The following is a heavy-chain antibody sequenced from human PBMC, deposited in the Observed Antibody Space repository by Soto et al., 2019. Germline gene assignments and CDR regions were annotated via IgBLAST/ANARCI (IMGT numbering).Heavy chain of an antibody. CDR3: ARDQEFGYSGYDFTAFDI. CDR2: IKQDGSEK. D-gene: IGHD5-12*01. J-gene: IGHJ3*02. V-gene: IGHV3-7*01. Sequence: PGGSLRLSCAASGFTLSSYWMSWVRQAPGKGLEWVANIKQDGSEKYYVDSVKGRFTISRDNAKNSLYLQMSSLRAEDTAVYYCARDQEFGYSGYDFTAFDIWGQGTMVTVSS. CDR1: GFTLSSYW.